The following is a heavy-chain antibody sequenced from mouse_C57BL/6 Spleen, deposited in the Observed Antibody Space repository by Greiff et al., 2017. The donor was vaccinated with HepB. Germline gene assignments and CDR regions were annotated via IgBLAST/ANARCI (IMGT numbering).Heavy chain of an antibody. CDR2: IHPNSGST. Sequence: VQLQQPGAELVKPGASVKLSCKASGYTFTSYWMHWVKQRPGQGLEWIGMIHPNSGSTNYNEKFKSKATLTVDKSSSTAYMQLSSLTSEDSAVYYCARSDYYGSSYWWYFDVWGTGTTVTVSS. CDR1: GYTFTSYW. D-gene: IGHD1-1*01. V-gene: IGHV1-64*01. CDR3: ARSDYYGSSYWWYFDV. J-gene: IGHJ1*03.